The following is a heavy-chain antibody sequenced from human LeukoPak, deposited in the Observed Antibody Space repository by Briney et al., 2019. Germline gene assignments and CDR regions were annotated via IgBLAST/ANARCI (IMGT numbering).Heavy chain of an antibody. J-gene: IGHJ6*02. Sequence: GGSLRLSCVASGFPFSSYWMTWVRQAPGKGLEWVSYISTSSSTIYYADSVKGRFTISRDNAKDSLYLQMNSLRAEDTAVYYCARGPGSMDVWGQGTTVTVSS. CDR2: ISTSSSTI. CDR1: GFPFSSYW. V-gene: IGHV3-48*01. CDR3: ARGPGSMDV.